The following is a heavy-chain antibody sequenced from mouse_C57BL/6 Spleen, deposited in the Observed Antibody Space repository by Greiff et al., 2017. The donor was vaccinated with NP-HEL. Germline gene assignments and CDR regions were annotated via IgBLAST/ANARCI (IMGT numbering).Heavy chain of an antibody. D-gene: IGHD4-1*01. CDR2: IYPGDGDT. V-gene: IGHV1-82*01. CDR3: AREEANWDEDFDY. J-gene: IGHJ2*01. CDR1: GYAFSSSW. Sequence: VQLQQSGPELVKPGASVKISCKASGYAFSSSWMNWVKQRPGKGLEWIGRIYPGDGDTNYNGKFKGKATLTADNSSSTAYMQLSSLTSEDSAVYCCAREEANWDEDFDYWGQGTTLTVSS.